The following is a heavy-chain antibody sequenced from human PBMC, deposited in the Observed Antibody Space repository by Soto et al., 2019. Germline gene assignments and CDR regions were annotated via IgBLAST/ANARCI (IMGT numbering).Heavy chain of an antibody. CDR3: GNWAGHSEDCFCYNGMDV. CDR2: VYTSDYT. D-gene: IGHD2-21*01. Sequence: SETLSLTSSVSGASIRSYYWHWIRQPPGKGLEWIGYVYTSDYTRYSSSLKSRVTISADTSKSQFYLRLNSVTAADTAVYYCGNWAGHSEDCFCYNGMDVWGQGTTVTVSS. V-gene: IGHV4-59*03. CDR1: GASIRSYY. J-gene: IGHJ6*02.